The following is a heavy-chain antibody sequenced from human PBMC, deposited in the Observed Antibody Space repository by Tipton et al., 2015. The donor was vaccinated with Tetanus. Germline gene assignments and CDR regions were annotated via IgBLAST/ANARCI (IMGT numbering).Heavy chain of an antibody. V-gene: IGHV3-30-3*01. CDR1: GFTFSSYA. J-gene: IGHJ4*02. CDR2: ISYDGSNK. CDR3: ARAIVATIGLLDF. D-gene: IGHD5-12*01. Sequence: SLRLSCAASGFTFSSYAMHWVRQAPGKGLEWVAVISYDGSNKYYADSVKGRFTISRDNSKNTLYLQMNSLRAEDTSLYYCARAIVATIGLLDFWGQGTLVPVSS.